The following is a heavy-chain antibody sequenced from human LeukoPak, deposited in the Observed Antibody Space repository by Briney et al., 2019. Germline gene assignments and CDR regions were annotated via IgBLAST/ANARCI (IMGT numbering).Heavy chain of an antibody. CDR3: TTDPDSSSWYELDY. D-gene: IGHD6-13*01. V-gene: IGHV3-15*01. J-gene: IGHJ4*02. Sequence: GGSLRLSCAASGFTFSNAWMSWVRQAPGKGLEWVGRIKSKTDGGTTDYAAPVKGRFTISRDDSKNTLYLQMNSLKTEDTAVYYCTTDPDSSSWYELDYWGQGTLVTVSS. CDR1: GFTFSNAW. CDR2: IKSKTDGGTT.